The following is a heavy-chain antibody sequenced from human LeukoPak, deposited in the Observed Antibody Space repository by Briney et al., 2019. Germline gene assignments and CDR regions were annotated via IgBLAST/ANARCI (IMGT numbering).Heavy chain of an antibody. Sequence: GGSLRLSCAASGFTFSSYGMHWVRQAPGKGLEWVAFIRYDGSNKYYADSVKGRFTISRDNSKNTLYLQMNSLRAEDTAVYYCARPGAVAGTGYFQHWGQGTLVTVSS. D-gene: IGHD6-19*01. V-gene: IGHV3-30*02. CDR1: GFTFSSYG. J-gene: IGHJ1*01. CDR3: ARPGAVAGTGYFQH. CDR2: IRYDGSNK.